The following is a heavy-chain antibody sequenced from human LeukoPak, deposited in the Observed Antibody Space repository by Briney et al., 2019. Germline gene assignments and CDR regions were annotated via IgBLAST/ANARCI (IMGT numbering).Heavy chain of an antibody. CDR1: GFTFSSYS. J-gene: IGHJ3*02. D-gene: IGHD3-9*01. CDR3: ARDLGAPYDILTGYDAFDT. CDR2: ISSSSSYI. Sequence: GGSLRLSCAASGFTFSSYSMNWVRQAPGKGLEWVSSISSSSSYIYYADSVKGRFTISRDNAKNSLYLQMNSLRAEDTAVYYCARDLGAPYDILTGYDAFDTWGQGTMVTVSS. V-gene: IGHV3-21*01.